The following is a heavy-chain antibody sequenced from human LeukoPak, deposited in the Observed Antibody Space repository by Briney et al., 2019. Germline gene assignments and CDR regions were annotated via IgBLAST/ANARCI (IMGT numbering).Heavy chain of an antibody. CDR2: ISNSGST. CDR1: GGSISSYY. J-gene: IGHJ5*02. D-gene: IGHD2-15*01. V-gene: IGHV4-59*01. Sequence: PSETLSLTCTVSGGSISSYYWTWVRQPPGKGLEWIGYISNSGSTNYNPSLRSRVTLSVDTFKNQISLKLRFVTAADTAVYYCTKGYGNVVGWFDPWGQGTLVTVSS. CDR3: TKGYGNVVGWFDP.